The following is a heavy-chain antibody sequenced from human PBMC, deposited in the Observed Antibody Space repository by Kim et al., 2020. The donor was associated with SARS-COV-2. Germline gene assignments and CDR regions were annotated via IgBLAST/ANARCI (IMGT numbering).Heavy chain of an antibody. CDR3: ARDGGIVGAGNNFDY. CDR1: GYTFTSYG. J-gene: IGHJ4*02. D-gene: IGHD1-26*01. V-gene: IGHV1-18*04. Sequence: ASVKVSCKASGYTFTSYGISWVRQAPGQGLEWMGWISAYNGNTNYAQKLQGRVTMTTDTSTSTAYMELRSLRYDDTAVYYCARDGGIVGAGNNFDYWGQGTLVTVSS. CDR2: ISAYNGNT.